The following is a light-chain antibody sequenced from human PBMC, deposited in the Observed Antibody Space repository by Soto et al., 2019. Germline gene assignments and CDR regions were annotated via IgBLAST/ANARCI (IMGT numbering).Light chain of an antibody. V-gene: IGLV2-14*01. CDR3: SSYTSSSTDV. CDR2: EVS. Sequence: SVLTQPASVSGSPGQSITISCTGTSSDVGGYNYVSWYQQHPGKAPKLIIYEVSYRPSGVSNRFSGSKSGNTASLTISGLQAEDEADYYCSSYTSSSTDVFGTGTKVTVL. CDR1: SSDVGGYNY. J-gene: IGLJ1*01.